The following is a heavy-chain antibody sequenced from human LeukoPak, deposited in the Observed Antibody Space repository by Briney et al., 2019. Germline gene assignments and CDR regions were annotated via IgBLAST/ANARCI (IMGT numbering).Heavy chain of an antibody. V-gene: IGHV4-39*07. Sequence: KASETLSLTCTVSGGSISSSSYYWGWIRQPPGKGLEWIGSIYYSGSTYYSPSLKSRVTISVDTSKNQFSLKLSSVTAADTAVYYCARGRRVVADMDVWGKGTTVTVSS. CDR3: ARGRRVVADMDV. D-gene: IGHD2-15*01. J-gene: IGHJ6*03. CDR1: GGSISSSSYY. CDR2: IYYSGST.